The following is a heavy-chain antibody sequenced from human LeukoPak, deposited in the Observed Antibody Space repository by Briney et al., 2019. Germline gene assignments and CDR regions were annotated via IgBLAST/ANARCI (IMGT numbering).Heavy chain of an antibody. J-gene: IGHJ6*02. D-gene: IGHD2-8*01. CDR3: ARQDCTNGVCSSYYYYGMDV. CDR1: GFTFSSYS. CDR2: ISSSSSYI. Sequence: PGGSLRLSCAASGFTFSSYSMNWVRQAPGKGLEWVSSISSSSSYIYYADSVKGRFTISRDNAKNSLYLQMNSLRAEDTAVYYCARQDCTNGVCSSYYYYGMDVWGQGTTVTVSS. V-gene: IGHV3-21*01.